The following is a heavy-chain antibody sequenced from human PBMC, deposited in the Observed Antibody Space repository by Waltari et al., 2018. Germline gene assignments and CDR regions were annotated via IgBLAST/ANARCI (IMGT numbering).Heavy chain of an antibody. J-gene: IGHJ4*02. Sequence: QVQLVESGGGVVQPGRSLRLSCAASGFTFSSYGLHWVRQAPGKGREGGAVISYDGSNKYYADAVKGRFTISRDNSKNTLYLQMNSLRAEDTAVYYCAKDSGWTLDYWGQGTLVTVSS. CDR3: AKDSGWTLDY. CDR2: ISYDGSNK. D-gene: IGHD6-19*01. V-gene: IGHV3-30*18. CDR1: GFTFSSYG.